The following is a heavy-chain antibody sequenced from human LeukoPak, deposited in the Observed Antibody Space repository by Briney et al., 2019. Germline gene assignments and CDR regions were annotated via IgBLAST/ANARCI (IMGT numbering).Heavy chain of an antibody. Sequence: SETLSLTCAVSGGSISSSNWWSWVRQPPGKGLEWIGEIYHSGSTNYNPSLKSRVTISVDKSKNQFSLKLSSVTAADTAVYYCARVRYYYDSSGYHAFDIWGQGTMVTVSS. V-gene: IGHV4-4*02. D-gene: IGHD3-22*01. CDR3: ARVRYYYDSSGYHAFDI. CDR2: IYHSGST. CDR1: GGSISSSNW. J-gene: IGHJ3*02.